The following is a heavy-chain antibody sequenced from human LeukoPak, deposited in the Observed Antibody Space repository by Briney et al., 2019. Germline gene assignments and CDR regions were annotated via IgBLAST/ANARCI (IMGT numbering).Heavy chain of an antibody. Sequence: SETLSLTCTVSGGSISSGSYYWSWIRQPAGKGLEWIGRIYTSGSTNYNPSLKSRVTISVDTSKNLFSLKLSSVTAADTAVYYCARDSSGYYTTPFDYWGQGTLVTVSS. CDR1: GGSISSGSYY. V-gene: IGHV4-61*02. CDR2: IYTSGST. CDR3: ARDSSGYYTTPFDY. J-gene: IGHJ4*02. D-gene: IGHD3-22*01.